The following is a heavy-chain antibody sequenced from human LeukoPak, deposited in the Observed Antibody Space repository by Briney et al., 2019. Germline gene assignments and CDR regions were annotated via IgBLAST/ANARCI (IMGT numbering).Heavy chain of an antibody. CDR1: EFTFSTYT. CDR2: ISYDGSSQ. D-gene: IGHD5/OR15-5a*01. V-gene: IGHV3-30*04. J-gene: IGHJ3*02. CDR3: ARGVYAFDI. Sequence: GGSLRLSCAASEFTFSTYTMLWVCQAPGKGLEWVAVISYDGSSQYYADSVKGRFTISRDNSKSTLYLQMNSLRAEDTAVYYCARGVYAFDIWGQGTMVTVSS.